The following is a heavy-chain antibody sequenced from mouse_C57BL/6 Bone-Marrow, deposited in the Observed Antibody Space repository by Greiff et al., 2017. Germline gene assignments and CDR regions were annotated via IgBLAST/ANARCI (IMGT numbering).Heavy chain of an antibody. CDR3: ARLGYDYGGFAY. CDR2: IYPSDSET. V-gene: IGHV1-61*01. Sequence: QVQLQQPGAELVRPGSSVKLSCKASGYTFTSYWMDWVKQRPGQGLEWIGNIYPSDSETHYNQKFKDKAILTVDKSSSTAYMQLSSLTSEDSAVYYCARLGYDYGGFAYWGQGTLVTVSA. J-gene: IGHJ3*01. D-gene: IGHD2-4*01. CDR1: GYTFTSYW.